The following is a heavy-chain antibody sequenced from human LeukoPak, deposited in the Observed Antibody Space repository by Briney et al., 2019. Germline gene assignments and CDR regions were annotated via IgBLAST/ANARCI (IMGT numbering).Heavy chain of an antibody. J-gene: IGHJ5*02. D-gene: IGHD2-2*01. CDR3: ARTGSTNSWFDP. V-gene: IGHV3-21*01. Sequence: PGGSLRLFCAASGFAFDTYSMTWVRQAPGKGLEWVSSISSWSSFIYSADSVTGRFTISRDNAKNSLYLQMNSLRAEDTAVYYCARTGSTNSWFDPWGQGTLVIVPS. CDR1: GFAFDTYS. CDR2: ISSWSSFI.